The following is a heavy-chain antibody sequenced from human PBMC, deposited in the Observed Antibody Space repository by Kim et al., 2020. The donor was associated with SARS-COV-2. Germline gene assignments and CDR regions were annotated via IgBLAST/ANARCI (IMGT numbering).Heavy chain of an antibody. J-gene: IGHJ6*02. Sequence: VKGRFTISRDNAKNSLYLQMNSLRAEDTAVYYCAREDVVVAAQLNYGMDVWGQGTTVTVSS. CDR3: AREDVVVAAQLNYGMDV. D-gene: IGHD2-15*01. V-gene: IGHV3-21*01.